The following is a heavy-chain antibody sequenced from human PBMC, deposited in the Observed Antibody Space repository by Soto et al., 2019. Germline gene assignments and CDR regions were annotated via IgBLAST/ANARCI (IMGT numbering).Heavy chain of an antibody. D-gene: IGHD5-12*01. J-gene: IGHJ5*01. V-gene: IGHV1-18*04. CDR1: GYNFIDYG. Sequence: QVQLVQSGAEVKRPGASVKVSCKFSGYNFIDYGMTWVRQAPGQGLEWMGWISGSNGATNYAQKFQGRVTLTTDTSTNTAYMELRSLRKDDTAVYYCARDSKWLIIKGNWFDSLGQGTLVTVSS. CDR3: ARDSKWLIIKGNWFDS. CDR2: ISGSNGAT.